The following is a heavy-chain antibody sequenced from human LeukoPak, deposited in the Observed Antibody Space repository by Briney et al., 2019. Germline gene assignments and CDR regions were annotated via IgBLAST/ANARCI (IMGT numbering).Heavy chain of an antibody. J-gene: IGHJ4*02. CDR3: ARDSSNWNYSEY. CDR1: GFTVSSNH. D-gene: IGHD6-13*01. Sequence: GGSLRLSCAASGFTVSSNHMSWVRQAPGKGPEWVSVIYSGGNTYYADAVKGRFTISRDNSKNTLYLQMNSLRAEDTAVYYCARDSSNWNYSEYWGQGTLVTVSS. V-gene: IGHV3-53*01. CDR2: IYSGGNT.